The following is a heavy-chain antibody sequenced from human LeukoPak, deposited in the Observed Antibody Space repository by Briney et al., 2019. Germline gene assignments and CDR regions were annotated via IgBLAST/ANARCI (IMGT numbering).Heavy chain of an antibody. J-gene: IGHJ3*02. CDR3: ARDTRVYYYDSSGSAPAFDI. CDR1: DGSINSYF. Sequence: PSETLSLTCTVSDGSINSYFWSWIRQPPGKGLEWIGYIYTSGSTNYNPSLKSRVTMSVDTSKNQFSLKLSSVTAADTAVYYCARDTRVYYYDSSGSAPAFDIWGQGTMVTVSS. CDR2: IYTSGST. D-gene: IGHD3-22*01. V-gene: IGHV4-4*08.